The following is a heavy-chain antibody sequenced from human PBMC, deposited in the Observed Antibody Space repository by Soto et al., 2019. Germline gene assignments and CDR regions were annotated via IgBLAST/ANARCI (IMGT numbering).Heavy chain of an antibody. CDR1: GGSISSYY. Sequence: SETLSLTCTVSGGSISSYYWSWIRQPPGKGLEWIGYIYYSGSTNYNPSLKSRVTIXXXTSKNQFSLKLSSVTAADTAVYYCAXXXWFXXFKPYYYYYYGMDVWGQGTTVTVSS. V-gene: IGHV4-59*01. CDR3: AXXXWFXXFKPYYYYYYGMDV. D-gene: IGHD3-10*01. J-gene: IGHJ6*02. CDR2: IYYSGST.